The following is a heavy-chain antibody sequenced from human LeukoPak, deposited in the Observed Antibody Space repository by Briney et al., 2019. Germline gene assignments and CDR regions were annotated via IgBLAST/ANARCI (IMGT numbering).Heavy chain of an antibody. D-gene: IGHD6-6*01. V-gene: IGHV1-69*06. CDR3: ARGDGSARFDY. CDR2: MIPIFDTA. J-gene: IGHJ4*02. Sequence: SVKVSCKASGGTFSIYAISWVRQAPGQGLEWMGRMIPIFDTANYAQKFQGRGTITSDKSTNTAYTELRTLRPEDTAVHYCARGDGSARFDYWGQGTLVTVPS. CDR1: GGTFSIYA.